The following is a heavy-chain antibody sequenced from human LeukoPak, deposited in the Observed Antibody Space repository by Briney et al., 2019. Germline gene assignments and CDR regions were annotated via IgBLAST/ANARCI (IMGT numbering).Heavy chain of an antibody. CDR3: AKERDYHGAFDY. CDR2: IGATGGST. V-gene: IGHV3-23*01. Sequence: PGGSLRLSCAASGFTFSSYAMSGVRQAPGKGREGVSDIGATGGSTDYADYVKGRFTISRDNSKGTLYLQMNSLRAEDTAVYYCAKERDYHGAFDYWGQGTLVTVSS. J-gene: IGHJ4*02. D-gene: IGHD4-11*01. CDR1: GFTFSSYA.